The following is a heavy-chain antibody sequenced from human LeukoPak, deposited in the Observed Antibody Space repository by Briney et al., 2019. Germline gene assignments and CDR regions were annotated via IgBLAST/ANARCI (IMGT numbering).Heavy chain of an antibody. CDR3: ARVGASAFDT. D-gene: IGHD3-10*01. CDR2: ITHSGST. CDR1: GFTFSDYS. J-gene: IGHJ3*02. Sequence: GSLRLSCAASGFTFSDYSMNWIRQPPGKGLEWIGQITHSGSTNYNPSLKSRVTVSVDTSKKHLSLKLNSVTAADTAVYYCARVGASAFDTWGPGTMVTVSS. V-gene: IGHV4-34*01.